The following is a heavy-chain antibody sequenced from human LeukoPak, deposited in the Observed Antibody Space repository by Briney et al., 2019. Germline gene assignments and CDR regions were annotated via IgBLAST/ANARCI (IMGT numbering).Heavy chain of an antibody. CDR2: MNPNSGNT. J-gene: IGHJ3*02. CDR3: ASQENAYDFWSGSDAFDI. V-gene: IGHV1-8*01. Sequence: GASVKVSCKASGYTFTSYDINWVRQATGQGLEWMGWMNPNSGNTGYAQKFQGRVTMTRNTSISTAYMELSSLRSEDTAVYYCASQENAYDFWSGSDAFDIWGQGTMVTVSS. D-gene: IGHD3-3*01. CDR1: GYTFTSYD.